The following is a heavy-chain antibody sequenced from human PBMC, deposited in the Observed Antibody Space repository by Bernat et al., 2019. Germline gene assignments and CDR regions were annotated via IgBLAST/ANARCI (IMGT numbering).Heavy chain of an antibody. V-gene: IGHV2-5*02. CDR1: GFSLSTSGVG. Sequence: QITLKESGPTLVKPTQTLTLTCTFSGFSLSTSGVGVGWIRQPPGKALEWLALIYWDDDKRYSPSLKSRLTITKDTSKSQVVLTMTNMDPVDTATYYCARIQFEVPYSSNWYFDLWGRGTLVTVSS. J-gene: IGHJ2*01. CDR3: ARIQFEVPYSSNWYFDL. D-gene: IGHD6-19*01. CDR2: IYWDDDK.